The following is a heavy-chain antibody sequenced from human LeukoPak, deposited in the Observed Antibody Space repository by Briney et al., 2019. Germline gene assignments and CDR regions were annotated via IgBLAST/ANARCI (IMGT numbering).Heavy chain of an antibody. D-gene: IGHD3-22*01. J-gene: IGHJ5*02. Sequence: GGSLRLSCAASGFTFSSYAMHWVRQAPGKGLEWVAVISYDGSNKYYADSVKGRFTISRDNSKNTLYLQMNSLRAEDTAVYYCARDSLAYYYDRSDSPWGQGTLVTVSS. V-gene: IGHV3-30-3*01. CDR3: ARDSLAYYYDRSDSP. CDR2: ISYDGSNK. CDR1: GFTFSSYA.